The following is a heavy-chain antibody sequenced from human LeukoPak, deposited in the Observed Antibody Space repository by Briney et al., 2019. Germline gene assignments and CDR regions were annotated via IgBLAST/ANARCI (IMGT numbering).Heavy chain of an antibody. CDR1: GYTFTSYA. J-gene: IGHJ6*03. D-gene: IGHD2-2*01. Sequence: ASVKVSCKASGYTFTSYAMNWVQQAPGQGLEWMGWINPNSGGTNYAQKFQGRVTMTRDTSISTAYMELSRLRSDDTAVYYCARADIVVVPAAPYYYYMDVWGKGTTVTISS. CDR3: ARADIVVVPAAPYYYYMDV. V-gene: IGHV1-2*02. CDR2: INPNSGGT.